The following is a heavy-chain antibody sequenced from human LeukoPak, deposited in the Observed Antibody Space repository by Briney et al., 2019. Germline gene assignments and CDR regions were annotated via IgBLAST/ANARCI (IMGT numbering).Heavy chain of an antibody. CDR3: ARLGYSGYFYYYYYMDV. D-gene: IGHD5-12*01. J-gene: IGHJ6*03. Sequence: SGGSLRLSCAASGFTFSSYEMNWVRQAPGKGLEWVSGISGSGGATYYADSVKGRFTISRDDPHNTLYLQMNSLRAEDTAVYYCARLGYSGYFYYYYYMDVWGKGTTVTISS. CDR1: GFTFSSYE. CDR2: ISGSGGAT. V-gene: IGHV3-23*01.